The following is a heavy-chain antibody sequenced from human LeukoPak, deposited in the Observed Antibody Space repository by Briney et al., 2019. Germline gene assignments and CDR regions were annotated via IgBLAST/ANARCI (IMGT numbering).Heavy chain of an antibody. CDR3: ARDRDGDYGNAFDI. V-gene: IGHV4-31*03. D-gene: IGHD4-17*01. Sequence: SQTLSLTCTVSGGSISSGGYYWRWIRQHPGKGLEWIGYIYYSGSTYYNPSLKSRVTISVDTSKNQFSLKLSSVTAADTAVYYCARDRDGDYGNAFDIWGQGTMVTVSS. CDR1: GGSISSGGYY. CDR2: IYYSGST. J-gene: IGHJ3*02.